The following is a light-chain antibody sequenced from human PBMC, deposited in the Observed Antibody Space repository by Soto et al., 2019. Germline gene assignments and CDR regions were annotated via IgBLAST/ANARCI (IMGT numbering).Light chain of an antibody. CDR2: KVS. Sequence: DVVMTQSPLPLPFTLGQPPSISCRSIHSLALSIGNTYLSWFQQRPGQFPRRLIYKVSNLDSGVPNRFSGSGAGTDFTLIISRVEAEDVGIYYCMQGTHWPHTFGQGTKLEI. V-gene: IGKV2-30*01. CDR3: MQGTHWPHT. J-gene: IGKJ2*01. CDR1: HSLALSIGNTY.